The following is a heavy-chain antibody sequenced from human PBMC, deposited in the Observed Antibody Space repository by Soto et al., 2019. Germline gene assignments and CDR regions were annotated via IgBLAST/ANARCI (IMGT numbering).Heavy chain of an antibody. V-gene: IGHV1-3*01. J-gene: IGHJ4*02. CDR3: ARDLQADY. Sequence: QVQLVQSGAEVKKPGASVKVSCKASGYTFTSYAMHWVRQAPGQRLEWMGWINAGNGNTKYSQKFQGRVTITRDTSASTXXXELXXXRSEDTAVYYCARDLQADYWGQGTLVTVSS. CDR2: INAGNGNT. CDR1: GYTFTSYA.